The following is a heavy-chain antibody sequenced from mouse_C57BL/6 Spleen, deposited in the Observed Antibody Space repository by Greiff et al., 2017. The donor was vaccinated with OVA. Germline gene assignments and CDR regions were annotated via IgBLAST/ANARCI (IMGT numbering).Heavy chain of an antibody. CDR3: ARENDGYYGGFAY. Sequence: VQLQQSGPGMVKPSQSLSLTCTVTGYSITSGYDWHWIRHFPGNKLEWMGYISYSGSTNYNPSLKSRISITHDTSKNHFFLKLNSVTTEDTATYYCARENDGYYGGFAYWGQGTLVTVSA. CDR2: ISYSGST. J-gene: IGHJ3*01. CDR1: GYSITSGYD. V-gene: IGHV3-1*01. D-gene: IGHD2-3*01.